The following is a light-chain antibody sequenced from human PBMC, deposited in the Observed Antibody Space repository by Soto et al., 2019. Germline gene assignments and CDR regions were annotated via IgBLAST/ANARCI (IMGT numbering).Light chain of an antibody. CDR3: FSYAGDSVYV. J-gene: IGLJ1*01. Sequence: QSVLTQPASVSGSPRQSITISCTGTNSDVGSYNLVSWFQQHPGKAPKLVIYEVTKRPSGVSDRFSGSKSGNTASLTISGLQAEDEADYYCFSYAGDSVYVFGTGTKFTVL. CDR2: EVT. V-gene: IGLV2-23*02. CDR1: NSDVGSYNL.